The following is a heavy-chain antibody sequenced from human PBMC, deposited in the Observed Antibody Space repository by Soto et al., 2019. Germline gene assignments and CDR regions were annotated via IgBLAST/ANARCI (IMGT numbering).Heavy chain of an antibody. Sequence: QVQLVQSGAEVKKPGASVKVSCKASGYTFTSYGISWVRQAPGQGLEWMGSIGAYNGNTNYAQKLQGRVTMSKDTPTSTAYIELRSRRSDDTAVYYYARDSPHPREWGQGTLVTVSS. CDR1: GYTFTSYG. CDR2: IGAYNGNT. CDR3: ARDSPHPRE. J-gene: IGHJ4*02. V-gene: IGHV1-18*01.